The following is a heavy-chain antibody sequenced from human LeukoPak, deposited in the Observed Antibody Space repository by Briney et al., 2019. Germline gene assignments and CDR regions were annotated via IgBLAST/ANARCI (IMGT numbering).Heavy chain of an antibody. J-gene: IGHJ4*02. CDR1: GYSISSGYY. D-gene: IGHD3-22*01. CDR3: ARDPLSSGITSD. Sequence: SETLSLTCTVSGYSISSGYYWGWIRQPPGKGLEWIGSIYHSGSTYYNPSLKSRVTISVDTSKNQFSLKLSSVTAADTAVYYCARDPLSSGITSDWGQGTLVTVSS. CDR2: IYHSGST. V-gene: IGHV4-38-2*02.